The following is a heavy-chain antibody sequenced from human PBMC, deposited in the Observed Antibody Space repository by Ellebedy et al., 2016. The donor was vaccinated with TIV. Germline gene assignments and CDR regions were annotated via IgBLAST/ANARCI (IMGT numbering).Heavy chain of an antibody. CDR2: IYQDGSEQ. CDR1: GFSFRSYW. D-gene: IGHD4-17*01. V-gene: IGHV3-7*01. J-gene: IGHJ5*02. Sequence: GESLKISCTASGFSFRSYWMGWVRQAPGKGLEWVANIYQDGSEQFYVDSVEGRFTISRDNAKNSLYLQMKSLRAEDTAVYYCARRGSYGDYAVQLNNWFDPWGQGTPVTVSP. CDR3: ARRGSYGDYAVQLNNWFDP.